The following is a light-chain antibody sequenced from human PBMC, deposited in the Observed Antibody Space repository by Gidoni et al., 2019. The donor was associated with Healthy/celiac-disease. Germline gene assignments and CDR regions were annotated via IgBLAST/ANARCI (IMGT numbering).Light chain of an antibody. CDR1: QSVSSSY. CDR3: QQYGSSPPCRS. Sequence: EIVLTQSPGTLSLSPGERATLSCRASQSVSSSYLAWYQQKPGQAPRRLIYGASSRATGIPDRFSGSGSGTDFTLTISRLEPEDFAVYYCQQYGSSPPCRSFGQGTKLEIK. CDR2: GAS. V-gene: IGKV3-20*01. J-gene: IGKJ2*04.